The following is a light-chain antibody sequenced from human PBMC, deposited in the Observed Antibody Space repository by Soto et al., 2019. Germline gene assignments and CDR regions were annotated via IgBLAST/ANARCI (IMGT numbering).Light chain of an antibody. CDR3: QQYASLPPT. CDR1: QDIKNF. J-gene: IGKJ4*01. CDR2: DAF. V-gene: IGKV1-33*01. Sequence: DIQMTQSPSSLSASVGDSVTMTCQASQDIKNFLNWYQQKPGKAPKLLIYDAFKLDTGVPSRFSGSGSGTDFTFTISSLQPEDIATYFCQQYASLPPTFGGGTKVEI.